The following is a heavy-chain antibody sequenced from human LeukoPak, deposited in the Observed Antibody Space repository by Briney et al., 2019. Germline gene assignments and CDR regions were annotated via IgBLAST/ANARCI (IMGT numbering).Heavy chain of an antibody. Sequence: PSETLSLTCTVSGGSINSSSSYWGWIRQPPGKGLEWIGNIYYSGSTYYNPSLKSRVTISVDTSKNQFSLKLSSVTAADTAVYYCARLRSDAFDIWGQGTMVTVSS. V-gene: IGHV4-39*01. CDR1: GGSINSSSSY. CDR2: IYYSGST. J-gene: IGHJ3*02. CDR3: ARLRSDAFDI.